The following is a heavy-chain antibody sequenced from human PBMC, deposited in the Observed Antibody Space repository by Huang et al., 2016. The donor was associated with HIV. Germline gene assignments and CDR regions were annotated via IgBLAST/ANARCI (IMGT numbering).Heavy chain of an antibody. D-gene: IGHD2-21*02. CDR2: YSVSSNYI. CDR3: ARAYCGGDCYPGVTYRNGMDV. CDR1: GVSFGSYN. V-gene: IGHV3-21*01. Sequence: QLVESGGGLVRPGGSLRISCAASGVSFGSYNMHWVRQAPGKVLECVAYYSVSSNYIEYADSVKGRFIISSDNVKTSLYLRMHSLRAGDTAVYYCARAYCGGDCYPGVTYRNGMDVWGQGTTVTVSS. J-gene: IGHJ6*02.